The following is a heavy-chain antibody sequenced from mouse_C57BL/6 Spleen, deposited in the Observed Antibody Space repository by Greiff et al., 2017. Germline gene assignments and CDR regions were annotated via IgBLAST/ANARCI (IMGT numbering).Heavy chain of an antibody. D-gene: IGHD2-4*01. CDR3: TRWGGDYVAWFAY. CDR2: IDPETGGT. V-gene: IGHV1-15*01. Sequence: VQLQQSGAELVRPGASVTLSCKASGYTFTDYEMHWVKQTPVHGLEWIGAIDPETGGTAYNQKFKGKAILTADKSSRTAYMELRSLTSEYSAVYYCTRWGGDYVAWFAYWGQGTLVTVSA. CDR1: GYTFTDYE. J-gene: IGHJ3*01.